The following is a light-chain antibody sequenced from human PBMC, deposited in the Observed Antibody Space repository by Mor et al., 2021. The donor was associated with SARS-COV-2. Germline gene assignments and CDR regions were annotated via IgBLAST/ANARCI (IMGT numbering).Light chain of an antibody. V-gene: IGKV3-20*01. J-gene: IGKJ2*01. CDR2: GAS. Sequence: TLSCMASQSVSSSYLAWYQQKPGQAPRLLIYGASSRATGIPDRFSGSGSGTDFTLTISRLEPEDFAVYYCQQYGSSPYTF. CDR3: QQYGSSPYT. CDR1: QSVSSSY.